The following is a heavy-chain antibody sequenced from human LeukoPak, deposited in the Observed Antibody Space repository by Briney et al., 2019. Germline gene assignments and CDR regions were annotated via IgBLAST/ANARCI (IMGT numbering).Heavy chain of an antibody. V-gene: IGHV4-34*01. CDR2: INHSGST. J-gene: IGHJ4*02. CDR3: ARGRFLEWLRPFDY. CDR1: GGSFSGYY. Sequence: SETLSLTCAVYGGSFSGYYWSWIRQPPGKGLEWIGEINHSGSTNYYPSLKSRVTISVDTSKNQFSLKLSSVTAADTAVYYCARGRFLEWLRPFDYWGQGTLVTVSS. D-gene: IGHD3-3*01.